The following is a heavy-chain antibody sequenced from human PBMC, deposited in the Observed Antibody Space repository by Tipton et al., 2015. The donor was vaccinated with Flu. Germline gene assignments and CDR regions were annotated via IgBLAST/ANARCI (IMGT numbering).Heavy chain of an antibody. J-gene: IGHJ4*02. CDR1: GFTFSTYW. D-gene: IGHD3-22*01. CDR2: IRQDGSEK. CDR3: ARVEGHYYDTSGFHDF. V-gene: IGHV3-7*01. Sequence: SLRLSCAASGFTFSTYWMSWLRQAPGKGLEWAADIRQDGSEKYYVDSVKGRFTISRDNAKNSLFLQMNSLRAEDAALYYCARVEGHYYDTSGFHDFWGQGTLVTVSS.